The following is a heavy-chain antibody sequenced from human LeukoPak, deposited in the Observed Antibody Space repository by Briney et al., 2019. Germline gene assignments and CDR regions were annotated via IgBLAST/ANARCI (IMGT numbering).Heavy chain of an antibody. CDR1: GYTFTAYG. CDR2: INPSGGST. V-gene: IGHV1-46*01. D-gene: IGHD6-13*01. Sequence: ASVKVSCKASGYTFTAYGISWVRQAPGQGLEWMGIINPSGGSTSYAQKFQGRVTMTRDMSTSTVYMELSSLRSEDTAVYYCAIGAYSSSFDYWGQGTLVTVSS. CDR3: AIGAYSSSFDY. J-gene: IGHJ4*02.